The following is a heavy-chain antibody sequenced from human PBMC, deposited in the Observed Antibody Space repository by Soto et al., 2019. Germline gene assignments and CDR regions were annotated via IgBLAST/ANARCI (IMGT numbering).Heavy chain of an antibody. Sequence: PSETLSLTCTVSGGSITSIASYWGWIRQPPGKGLEWIGTIYYSGSTYYNPSLQSRVTISVDTSKNQFSLKLISVTAADTAVYYCARHSRSVNYGSGSYSSDYWGQGTLVTVSS. J-gene: IGHJ4*02. CDR1: GGSITSIASY. CDR3: ARHSRSVNYGSGSYSSDY. V-gene: IGHV4-39*01. CDR2: IYYSGST. D-gene: IGHD3-10*01.